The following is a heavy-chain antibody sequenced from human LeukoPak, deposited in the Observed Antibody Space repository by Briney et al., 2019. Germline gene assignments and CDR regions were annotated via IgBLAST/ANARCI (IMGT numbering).Heavy chain of an antibody. V-gene: IGHV4-4*07. CDR1: GTSINNYY. CDR2: IYFSGST. Sequence: SETLSLTCTVSGTSINNYYWSWFRQPAGKGLKGIGRIYFSGSTNYNPSLKSRITMSLDTSKNQFSLNLRFVTAADTAVYFCAREMAVAGPYTFDIWGQGTEVTVSS. J-gene: IGHJ3*02. CDR3: AREMAVAGPYTFDI. D-gene: IGHD2-2*02.